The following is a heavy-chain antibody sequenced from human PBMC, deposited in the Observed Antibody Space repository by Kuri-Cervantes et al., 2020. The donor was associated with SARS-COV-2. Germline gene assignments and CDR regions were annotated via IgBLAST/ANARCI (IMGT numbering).Heavy chain of an antibody. J-gene: IGHJ6*02. V-gene: IGHV4-34*01. Sequence: GSLRLSCAVYGGSLSCYYWSRIRQPPGKGLEWIGETNQSGSTNYNPSLKSRVTISVDTSKNQFSLKLSSVTAADTAVYYCARGKWLSAYYYYYYGMDVWGQGTTVTVSS. CDR2: TNQSGST. CDR1: GGSLSCYY. D-gene: IGHD3-22*01. CDR3: ARGKWLSAYYYYYYGMDV.